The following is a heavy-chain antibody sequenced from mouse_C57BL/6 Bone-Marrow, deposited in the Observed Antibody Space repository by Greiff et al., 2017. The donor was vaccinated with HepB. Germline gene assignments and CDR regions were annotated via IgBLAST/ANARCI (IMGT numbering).Heavy chain of an antibody. V-gene: IGHV5-16*01. CDR3: ARVDDYDWGWYFDV. Sequence: DVKLVESEGGLVQPGSSMKLSCTASGFTFSDYYMAWVRQVPEKGLEWVANINYDGSSTYYLDSLKSRFIISRDNAKNILYLRMSSLKSEDTATYYCARVDDYDWGWYFDVWGTGTTVTVSS. D-gene: IGHD2-4*01. J-gene: IGHJ1*03. CDR2: INYDGSST. CDR1: GFTFSDYY.